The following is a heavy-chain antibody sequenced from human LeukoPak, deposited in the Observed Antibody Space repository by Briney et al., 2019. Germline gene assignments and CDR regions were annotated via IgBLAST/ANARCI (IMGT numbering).Heavy chain of an antibody. Sequence: PGGSLRLSCAASGFTVSSNYMTWVRQAPGKGLEWVSVIYSGGGTFYAGSVKGRFTISGDNSKNTMYLQMNSLRAEDTAVYYCGRGPSVAGRGGDYWGQGTLVTVSS. CDR2: IYSGGGT. CDR1: GFTVSSNY. CDR3: GRGPSVAGRGGDY. J-gene: IGHJ4*02. D-gene: IGHD6-6*01. V-gene: IGHV3-53*01.